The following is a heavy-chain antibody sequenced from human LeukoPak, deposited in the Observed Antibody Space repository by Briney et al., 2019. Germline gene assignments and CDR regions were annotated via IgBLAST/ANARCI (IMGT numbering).Heavy chain of an antibody. J-gene: IGHJ4*02. CDR3: GKHDSASEY. CDR2: IRSDESDR. CDR1: GFIFSTYG. Sequence: PGGSLRLACAVSGFIFSTYGMHWVRQAPGKGLEWVAFIRSDESDRSYGGSVKGRFTISRDNSKNTLYLQMNTLRAEDTAVYYCGKHDSASEYWGEGTEVAVCS. V-gene: IGHV3-30*02. D-gene: IGHD1-26*01.